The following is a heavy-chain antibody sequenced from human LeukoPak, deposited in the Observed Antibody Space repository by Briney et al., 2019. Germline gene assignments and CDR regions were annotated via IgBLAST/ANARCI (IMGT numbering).Heavy chain of an antibody. CDR3: ARDGHYYGSGSYYRLGFDY. V-gene: IGHV3-48*03. CDR1: GFTFSSYE. CDR2: MSSSGSTI. D-gene: IGHD3-10*01. J-gene: IGHJ4*02. Sequence: GGSLRLSCAASGFTFSSYEMNWVRQAPGKGLEWVSYMSSSGSTIYYADSVKGRFTISRDNAKNSLYLQMNSLRAEDTAVYYCARDGHYYGSGSYYRLGFDYWGQGTLVTVSS.